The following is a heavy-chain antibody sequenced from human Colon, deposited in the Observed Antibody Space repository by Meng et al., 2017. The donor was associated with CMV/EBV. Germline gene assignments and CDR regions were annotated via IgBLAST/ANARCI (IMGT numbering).Heavy chain of an antibody. CDR2: ISYSGSS. CDR1: GGSVSSGPYY. J-gene: IGHJ4*02. V-gene: IGHV4-61*01. CDR3: VRTWDY. Sequence: GSLRLSCTVSGGSVSSGPYYWSWIRQPPGKGLGWIAFISYSGSSNYNPSLKSRVTISADTSKNQISLKLSSVTAADTAMYYCVRTWDYWGQGTLVTVSS.